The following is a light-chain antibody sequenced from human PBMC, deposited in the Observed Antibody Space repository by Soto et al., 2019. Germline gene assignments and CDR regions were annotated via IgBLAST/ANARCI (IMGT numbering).Light chain of an antibody. J-gene: IGLJ1*01. CDR2: EVS. CDR1: SSDVGAYNY. Sequence: QSVLTQPASVSGSLGQSITISCTGTSSDVGAYNYVSWYQQQPGKAPKLMISEVSSRPSGASNRFSGSKSGNTASLIISGLQAEDGADYYCCSFTSITTYVFGTGTKVTVL. CDR3: CSFTSITTYV. V-gene: IGLV2-14*01.